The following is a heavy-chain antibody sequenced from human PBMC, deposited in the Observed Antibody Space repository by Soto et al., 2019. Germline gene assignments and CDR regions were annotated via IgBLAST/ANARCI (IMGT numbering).Heavy chain of an antibody. CDR2: IYYSGST. V-gene: IGHV4-39*01. CDR1: GGSISSSSYY. CDR3: ARRIAAAGNTLDY. Sequence: SETLSLTCTVSGGSISSSSYYWGWIRQPPGKGLEWIGSIYYSGSTYYNPSLKSRVTISVDTSKNQFSLKLSSVTAADTAVYYCARRIAAAGNTLDYWGQGTLVTVYS. D-gene: IGHD6-13*01. J-gene: IGHJ4*02.